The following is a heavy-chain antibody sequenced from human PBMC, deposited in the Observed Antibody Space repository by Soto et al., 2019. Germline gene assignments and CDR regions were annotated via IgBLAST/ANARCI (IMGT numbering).Heavy chain of an antibody. J-gene: IGHJ5*02. CDR2: ISSSASHI. D-gene: IGHD2-15*01. V-gene: IGHV3-21*01. CDR3: ARGYTGYCSGGTCYWFDP. CDR1: GFSFSSYS. Sequence: EVQLVESGGGLVKPGGSLRLSCAASGFSFSSYSMNWVRQAPGKGLEWVSSISSSASHINYADSVKGRFTISRDNAKKSLYLQMNSLRAEHTAVYYCARGYTGYCSGGTCYWFDPWGQGTLVTVSS.